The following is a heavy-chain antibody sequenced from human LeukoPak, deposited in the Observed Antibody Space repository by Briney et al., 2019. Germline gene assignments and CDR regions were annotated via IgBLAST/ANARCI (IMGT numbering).Heavy chain of an antibody. D-gene: IGHD3-10*01. Sequence: GGSLRLSCAASGFTFSSYGMHWVRQAPGKGLEWVSAISSSGGATFYADSVKGRFTISRDDAKNTVDLQMNSLRGEDTAVYYCVRGRGSYGWFDPWGQGTLVTVSS. V-gene: IGHV3-NL1*01. CDR1: GFTFSSYG. J-gene: IGHJ5*02. CDR3: VRGRGSYGWFDP. CDR2: ISSSGGAT.